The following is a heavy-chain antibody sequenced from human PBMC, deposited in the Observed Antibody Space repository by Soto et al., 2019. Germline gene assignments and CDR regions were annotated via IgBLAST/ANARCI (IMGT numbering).Heavy chain of an antibody. CDR2: IWYDGSNK. J-gene: IGHJ3*02. Sequence: PGGSLRLSCAASGFTFSSYGMHWVRQAPGKGLEWVAVIWYDGSNKYYADSVKGRFTTSRDNSKNTLYLQMNSLRAEDTAVYYCATSFGESHAFDIWGQGTMVTVSS. D-gene: IGHD3-10*01. V-gene: IGHV3-33*01. CDR3: ATSFGESHAFDI. CDR1: GFTFSSYG.